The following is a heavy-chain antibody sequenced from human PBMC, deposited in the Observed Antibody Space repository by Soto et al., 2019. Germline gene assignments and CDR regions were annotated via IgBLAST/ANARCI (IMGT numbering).Heavy chain of an antibody. Sequence: EVQLVESGGGLVKPGGSLRLSCAASGFTFTRYSMNWVRQAPGKGLKWVSSISSTTNYIYYADSMKGRFTVSRDNAKNSVYLEMNSLSAEDTALYYCARESEDLTSNFDYWGQGTLVTVSS. J-gene: IGHJ4*02. CDR1: GFTFTRYS. V-gene: IGHV3-21*01. CDR3: ARESEDLTSNFDY. CDR2: ISSTTNYI.